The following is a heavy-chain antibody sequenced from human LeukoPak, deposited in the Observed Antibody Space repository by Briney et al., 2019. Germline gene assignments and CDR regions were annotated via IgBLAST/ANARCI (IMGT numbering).Heavy chain of an antibody. D-gene: IGHD3-22*01. J-gene: IGHJ2*01. CDR1: GGTFSSYA. V-gene: IGHV1-69*06. CDR3: ARDWLRGGYYDSSGHGIFDL. CDR2: IIPIFGTA. Sequence: SVKVSCKASGGTFSSYAISWVRQAPGQGLEWMGGIIPIFGTANYAQKFQGRVTITADKSTSTAYMELSSLRSEDTAVYYCARDWLRGGYYDSSGHGIFDLWGRGTLVTVSS.